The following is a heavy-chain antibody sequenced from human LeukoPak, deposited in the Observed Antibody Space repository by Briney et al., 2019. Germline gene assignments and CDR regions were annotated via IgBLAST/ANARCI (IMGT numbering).Heavy chain of an antibody. CDR3: ARAPSVGRDGSIRGGYFDY. Sequence: SETLSLTCAVSGGSFSGYYWSWIRQPPGKGLEWIGEINHSGSTNYNPSLKSRVTISVDTSKNQFSLKLSSVTAADTAVYYCARAPSVGRDGSIRGGYFDYWGQGTLVTVSS. D-gene: IGHD5-24*01. CDR1: GGSFSGYY. J-gene: IGHJ4*02. CDR2: INHSGST. V-gene: IGHV4-34*01.